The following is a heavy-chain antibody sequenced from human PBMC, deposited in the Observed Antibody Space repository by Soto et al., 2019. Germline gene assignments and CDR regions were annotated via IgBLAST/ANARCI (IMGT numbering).Heavy chain of an antibody. CDR3: ARDGIYCSSTSCYSAYYYYGMDV. V-gene: IGHV3-21*01. J-gene: IGHJ6*02. CDR1: GFTFSSYS. Sequence: LRLSCAASGFTFSSYSMNWVRQAPGKGLEWVSSISSSSSYIYYADSVKGRFTISRDNAKNSLYLQMNSLRAEDTAVYYCARDGIYCSSTSCYSAYYYYGMDVWGQGTTVTVSS. D-gene: IGHD2-2*02. CDR2: ISSSSSYI.